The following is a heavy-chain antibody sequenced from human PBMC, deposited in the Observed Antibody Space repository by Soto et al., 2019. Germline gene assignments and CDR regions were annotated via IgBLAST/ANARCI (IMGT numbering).Heavy chain of an antibody. V-gene: IGHV3-23*01. D-gene: IGHD3-16*01. J-gene: IGHJ6*02. CDR2: ISGSGGAT. CDR1: GFTFSSYA. Sequence: EVPLLESGGGLVQPGGSLRLSCAASGFTFSSYAMSWVRQAPGKGLEWVSTISGSGGATYYADSVKGRFTISRDNSKNTLYLQMNSLRAEDTAIYYCGKASTYPLDGVDVWGQGTTVTVSS. CDR3: GKASTYPLDGVDV.